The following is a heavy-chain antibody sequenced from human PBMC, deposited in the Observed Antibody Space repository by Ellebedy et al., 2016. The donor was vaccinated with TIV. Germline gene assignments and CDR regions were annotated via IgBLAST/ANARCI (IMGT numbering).Heavy chain of an antibody. CDR2: ISHTGKT. CDR3: ASGPNYKDSSGYFAY. J-gene: IGHJ4*02. D-gene: IGHD3-22*01. Sequence: MPSETLSLTCTVSGGSVTSNTFYWAWIRQPPRTGLEWIGTISHTGKTYDNPSPKSRVTISVDTSKNQFSLKLSSVTAADTAVYYFASGPNYKDSSGYFAYWGQGTLVTVSS. V-gene: IGHV4-39*01. CDR1: GGSVTSNTFY.